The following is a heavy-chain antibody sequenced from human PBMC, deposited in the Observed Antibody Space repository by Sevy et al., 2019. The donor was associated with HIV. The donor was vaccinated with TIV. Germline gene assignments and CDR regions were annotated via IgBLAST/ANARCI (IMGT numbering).Heavy chain of an antibody. J-gene: IGHJ4*02. CDR3: ARDGVYCSGGSCYYIFDY. V-gene: IGHV1-69*13. CDR1: GGTFSSYA. CDR2: IIPIFGTA. D-gene: IGHD2-15*01. Sequence: ASVKVSCKASGGTFSSYAISWVRQAPGQGLEWMGGIIPIFGTANYAQKFQGRVTITADESTGTAYMELSSLRSEDTAVYYCARDGVYCSGGSCYYIFDYWGQGTLVTVSS.